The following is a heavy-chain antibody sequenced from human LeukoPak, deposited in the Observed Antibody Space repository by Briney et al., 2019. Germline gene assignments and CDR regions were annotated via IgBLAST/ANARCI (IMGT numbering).Heavy chain of an antibody. Sequence: PGGSLRLSCAASGFTFSNYGMHWVRQAPGKGLEWVVVISHDGSNNNYADSVKGRFTISGDNSKNTLYLQMNSLRPEDTAVYYCAKVRVGTAHFDYWGQGTLVTVSS. V-gene: IGHV3-30*18. CDR3: AKVRVGTAHFDY. D-gene: IGHD2-15*01. CDR1: GFTFSNYG. J-gene: IGHJ4*02. CDR2: ISHDGSNN.